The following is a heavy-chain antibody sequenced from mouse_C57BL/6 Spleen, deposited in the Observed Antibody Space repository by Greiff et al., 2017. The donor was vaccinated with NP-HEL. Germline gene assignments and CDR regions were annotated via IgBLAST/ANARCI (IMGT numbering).Heavy chain of an antibody. CDR1: GYAFSSSC. CDR2: IYPGDGDT. CDR3: ARSGTGSYYFDY. Sequence: VQLQQSGPELVKPGASVKISCKASGYAFSSSCMNWVKQRPGKGLEWIGRIYPGDGDTNYNGKFKGKATLTADKSSSTAYMQLSSLTSEDSAVYFCARSGTGSYYFDYWGQGTTLTVSS. D-gene: IGHD4-1*01. V-gene: IGHV1-82*01. J-gene: IGHJ2*01.